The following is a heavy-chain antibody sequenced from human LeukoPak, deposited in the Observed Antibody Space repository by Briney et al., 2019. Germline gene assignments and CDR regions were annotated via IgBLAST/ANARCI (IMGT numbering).Heavy chain of an antibody. D-gene: IGHD3-10*02. Sequence: GASVKVSCKASGYTFTNYGISWVRQAPGQGLEWMGWIRAYDGDTDYAQKFQGRVTMTTDTSTSTAYMELRSLISDDTAVYYCARGLFQTNDYWGQGTLVTVSS. J-gene: IGHJ4*02. CDR2: IRAYDGDT. V-gene: IGHV1-18*01. CDR3: ARGLFQTNDY. CDR1: GYTFTNYG.